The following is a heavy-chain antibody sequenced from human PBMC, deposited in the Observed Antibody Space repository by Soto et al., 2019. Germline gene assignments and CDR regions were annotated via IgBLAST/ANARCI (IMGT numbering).Heavy chain of an antibody. D-gene: IGHD1-7*01. J-gene: IGHJ4*02. CDR3: AKNYNWNFVVEH. Sequence: EVQLLESGGDFVQPGRSLRLSCAASGFPFSNHAMSWVRQAPGKGLEWLAAISATGGSTYYADSVRGRFSISRDNSKNTVFLQMDSLPAEDTAVYFCAKNYNWNFVVEHWGRGTLVTVS. CDR1: GFPFSNHA. CDR2: ISATGGST. V-gene: IGHV3-23*01.